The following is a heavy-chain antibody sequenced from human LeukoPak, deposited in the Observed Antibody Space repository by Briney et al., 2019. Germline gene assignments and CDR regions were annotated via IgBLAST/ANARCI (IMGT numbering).Heavy chain of an antibody. V-gene: IGHV1-69*04. CDR3: ARDMVRGVTLLPFDY. CDR2: IIPILGIA. CDR1: GGTFSSYA. J-gene: IGHJ4*02. Sequence: ASVKVSCKASGGTFSSYAISWVRQAPGQGHEWMRRIIPILGIANYAQKFQGRVTITADKSTSTAYMELSSLRSEDTAVYYCARDMVRGVTLLPFDYWGQGTLVTVSS. D-gene: IGHD3-10*01.